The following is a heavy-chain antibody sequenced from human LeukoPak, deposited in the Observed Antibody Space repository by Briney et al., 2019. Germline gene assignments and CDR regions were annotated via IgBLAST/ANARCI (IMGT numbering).Heavy chain of an antibody. CDR1: GYTFTSYG. CDR2: ISAYNGNT. Sequence: ASVKVSCKASGYTFTSYGISWVRQAPGQGLEWMGWISAYNGNTNYAQKLQGRVTMTTDTSTSTAYMGLRSLRSDDTAVYYCARDVVARRDGYNLRSGDAFDIWGQGTMVTVSS. D-gene: IGHD5-24*01. V-gene: IGHV1-18*01. CDR3: ARDVVARRDGYNLRSGDAFDI. J-gene: IGHJ3*02.